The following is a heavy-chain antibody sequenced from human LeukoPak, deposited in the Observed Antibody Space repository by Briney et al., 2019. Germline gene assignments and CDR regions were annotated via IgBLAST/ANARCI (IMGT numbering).Heavy chain of an antibody. CDR1: GGSFSGYY. J-gene: IGHJ4*02. CDR3: ARAFTKPGIAAAYRSYYFDY. V-gene: IGHV4-34*01. D-gene: IGHD6-13*01. CDR2: INRSGST. Sequence: SETLSLTCAVYGGSFSGYYWSWIRQPPGKGLEWIGEINRSGSTNYNPSLKSRITISVDTSKNQFSLKLTSVTAADTAVYYCARAFTKPGIAAAYRSYYFDYWGQGTLVTVSS.